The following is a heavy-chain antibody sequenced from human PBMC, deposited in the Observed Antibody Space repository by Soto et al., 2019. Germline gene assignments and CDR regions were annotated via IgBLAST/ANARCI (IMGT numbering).Heavy chain of an antibody. V-gene: IGHV1-3*05. Sequence: QVQLVQSGAEEMKPGASVKVSCKASGYTLTRYSIHWVRQAPGQRLEWMGWINAGNGNTKFSQKFQGRVTITRDTTARTAYMELSGLRSEDTAVYYCAILGTYYFDNSDNYFDFWGQGTLVTVSS. J-gene: IGHJ4*02. CDR1: GYTLTRYS. CDR3: AILGTYYFDNSDNYFDF. CDR2: INAGNGNT. D-gene: IGHD3-22*01.